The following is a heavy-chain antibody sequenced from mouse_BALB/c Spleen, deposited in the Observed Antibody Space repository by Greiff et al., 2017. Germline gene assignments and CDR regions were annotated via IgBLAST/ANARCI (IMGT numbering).Heavy chain of an antibody. CDR3: ARGGQYGRLWYFDV. V-gene: IGHV3-2*02. CDR1: GYSITSDYA. Sequence: DVKLQESGPGLVKPSQSLSLTCTVTGYSITSDYAWNWIRQFPGNKLEWMGYISYSGSTSYNPSLKSRISITRDTSKNQFFLQLNSVTTEDTATYYCARGGQYGRLWYFDVWGAGTTVTVSS. D-gene: IGHD2-10*02. CDR2: ISYSGST. J-gene: IGHJ1*01.